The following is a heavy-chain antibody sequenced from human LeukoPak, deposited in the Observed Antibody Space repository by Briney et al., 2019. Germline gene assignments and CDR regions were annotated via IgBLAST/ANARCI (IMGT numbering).Heavy chain of an antibody. Sequence: PSETLSLTCTVSGGSISTSNYYWGWIRQPPGKGLEWIGNIFYSGSTYYSPSLKSRVTISLDTSRNQFSLKLSSVTAADTAVYYCARTRRAAAGYVDYWGQGTLVTVSS. V-gene: IGHV4-39*07. CDR3: ARTRRAAAGYVDY. CDR1: GGSISTSNYY. D-gene: IGHD6-13*01. J-gene: IGHJ4*02. CDR2: IFYSGST.